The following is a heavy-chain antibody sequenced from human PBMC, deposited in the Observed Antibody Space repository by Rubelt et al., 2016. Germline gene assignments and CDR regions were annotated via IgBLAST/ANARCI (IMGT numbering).Heavy chain of an antibody. D-gene: IGHD2-21*02. Sequence: HLQLQESGSGLVKPSQTLSLTCAVSGGSISSGTYSWSWIRQPPGKGLEWIGYIYHSGSTYYNPSLKSLVTISVDRSKNQFSLKLTSVTAADTAVYFCARDLESYCGGDCSEGGDYWGQGTLVTVSS. CDR3: ARDLESYCGGDCSEGGDY. CDR2: IYHSGST. J-gene: IGHJ4*02. V-gene: IGHV4-30-2*01. CDR1: GGSISSGTYS.